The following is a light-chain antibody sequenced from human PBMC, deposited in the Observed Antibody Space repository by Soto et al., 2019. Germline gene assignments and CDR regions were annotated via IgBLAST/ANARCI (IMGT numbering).Light chain of an antibody. CDR1: QSVSSSY. CDR3: QEYGSSLLT. CDR2: GAS. V-gene: IGKV3-20*01. Sequence: EIVLTQSPGTLSLSPGERATLSCRASQSVSSSYLAWYQQKPGQAPRLLIYGASSRATGIPERFSGSGSGTELTLTTIRLEPEDFAVYYCQEYGSSLLTFGGGTMVEIK. J-gene: IGKJ4*02.